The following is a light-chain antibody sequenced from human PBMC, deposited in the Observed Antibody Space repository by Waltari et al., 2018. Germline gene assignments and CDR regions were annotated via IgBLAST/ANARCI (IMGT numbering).Light chain of an antibody. J-gene: IGLJ3*02. CDR3: AACDDRLSATL. CDR2: RNA. V-gene: IGLV1-47*01. Sequence: QSVLNQPPSASGTPGQRVTISCSGSRDTIGSNNVYWYQHIPGTAPKRLIYRNAQRPSGVPGRFSGSKCRTSSSLAITEPPSDDQADYYCAACDDRLSATLCGGGTKLTVL. CDR1: RDTIGSNN.